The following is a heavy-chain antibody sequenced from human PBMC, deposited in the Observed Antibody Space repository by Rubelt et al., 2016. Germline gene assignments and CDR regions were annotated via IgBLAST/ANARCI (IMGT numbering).Heavy chain of an antibody. Sequence: QVQLVQSGAEVKKPGASVKVSCKVSGYTFTELSMHWVRQAPGKGLEWMGGFDPEDGETIYAQRFQGRVTMTEETSTDTAYMGLSSLRSEDTAVYYCATGQYSSGCDYWGQGTLVTVSS. CDR3: ATGQYSSGCDY. V-gene: IGHV1-24*01. D-gene: IGHD6-19*01. CDR2: FDPEDGET. CDR1: GYTFTELS. J-gene: IGHJ4*02.